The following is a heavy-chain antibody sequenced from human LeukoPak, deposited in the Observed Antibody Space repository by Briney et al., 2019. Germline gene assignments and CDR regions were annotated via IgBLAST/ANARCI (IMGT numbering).Heavy chain of an antibody. CDR1: GITFSNYW. Sequence: PGGSLRLSCAASGITFSNYWMSWVRQAPGKGLEWVANIKQDGSVQYYLDAVRGRFTISRDNGKNSLYLQVNSLRADGTAVYYCARASSRGGYCRSTSCSYYFDSWGQGTLVTVSS. CDR3: ARASSRGGYCRSTSCSYYFDS. V-gene: IGHV3-7*01. J-gene: IGHJ4*02. D-gene: IGHD2-2*01. CDR2: IKQDGSVQ.